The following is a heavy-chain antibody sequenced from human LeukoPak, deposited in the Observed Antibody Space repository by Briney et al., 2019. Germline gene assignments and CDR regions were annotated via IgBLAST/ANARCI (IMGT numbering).Heavy chain of an antibody. CDR3: AKGEQWLRFLDY. CDR1: GFTFSSYG. D-gene: IGHD6-19*01. Sequence: GGSLRLSCAASGFTFSSYGMNWVRQVPGKGLEWVSGIGAKTYYADSVKGRFTISRDNSKSTLYLQMNSLRAEDTAVYYCAKGEQWLRFLDYWGQGTLVTVSS. CDR2: IGAKT. V-gene: IGHV3-23*01. J-gene: IGHJ4*02.